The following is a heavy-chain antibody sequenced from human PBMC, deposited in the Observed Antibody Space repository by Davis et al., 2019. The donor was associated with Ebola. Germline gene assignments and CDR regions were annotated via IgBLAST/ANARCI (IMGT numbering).Heavy chain of an antibody. CDR2: IYYSGST. Sequence: AGSLTLSCAASGFTFSSYWMSWVRQPPGKGLEWIGRIYYSGSTYYNPSLKSRVTISVDTSKNQFSLKLSSVTAADTAVYYCARADTVTTFFVDYWGQGTLVTVSS. D-gene: IGHD4-17*01. CDR1: GFTFSSYW. V-gene: IGHV4-4*02. CDR3: ARADTVTTFFVDY. J-gene: IGHJ4*02.